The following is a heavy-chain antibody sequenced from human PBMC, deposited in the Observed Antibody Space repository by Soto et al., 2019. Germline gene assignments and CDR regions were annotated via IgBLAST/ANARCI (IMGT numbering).Heavy chain of an antibody. D-gene: IGHD2-2*01. J-gene: IGHJ6*03. CDR2: ISSSSSTI. Sequence: GGSLRLSCAASGFTFSSYSMNWVRQAPGKGLEWVSYISSSSSTIYYADTVKGRFTISRDNAKNSLYLQMNSLRAEDTAVYYCARGAVVVPAAPEDYYYYMDVWGKGTTVTVSS. V-gene: IGHV3-48*01. CDR3: ARGAVVVPAAPEDYYYYMDV. CDR1: GFTFSSYS.